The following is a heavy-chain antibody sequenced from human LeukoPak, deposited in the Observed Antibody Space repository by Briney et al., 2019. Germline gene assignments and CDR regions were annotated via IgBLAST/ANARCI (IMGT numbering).Heavy chain of an antibody. V-gene: IGHV4-39*01. Sequence: TETLSLTCTLSGGFISSSSYYWGWIRQPPGKGLEWIGDIYYSGSTYYNPALKSRVSMSIATSKNQFSLGLRSVAAADTALYYCARRRYYDSTGYLEWGQGTLVTVTS. CDR2: IYYSGST. CDR1: GGFISSSSYY. CDR3: ARRRYYDSTGYLE. D-gene: IGHD3-22*01. J-gene: IGHJ1*01.